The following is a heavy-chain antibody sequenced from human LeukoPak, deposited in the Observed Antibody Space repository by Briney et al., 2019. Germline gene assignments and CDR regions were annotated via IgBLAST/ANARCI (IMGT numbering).Heavy chain of an antibody. V-gene: IGHV3-30*03. D-gene: IGHD5-12*01. J-gene: IGHJ6*02. CDR2: ISYDGSNK. CDR3: ARDLVATVFGYYYYGMDV. Sequence: GGSLRLSCEASGFTFSSNSMNWVRQAPGKGLEWVAVISYDGSNKYYADSVKGRFTISRDNSKNTLYLQMNSLRAEDTAVYYCARDLVATVFGYYYYGMDVWGQGTTVTVSS. CDR1: GFTFSSNS.